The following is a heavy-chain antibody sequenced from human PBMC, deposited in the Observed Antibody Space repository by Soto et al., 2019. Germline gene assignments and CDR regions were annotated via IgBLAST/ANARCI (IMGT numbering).Heavy chain of an antibody. Sequence: GGSLRLSCAASGFTFSSYAMHWVRQAPGKGLEWVAVISYDGSNKYYADSVKGRFTISRDNSKNTLYLQMNSLRAEDTAVYYCARDLAVPAHLLSMMDVWGQGTTVTVSS. V-gene: IGHV3-30-3*01. CDR2: ISYDGSNK. CDR3: ARDLAVPAHLLSMMDV. D-gene: IGHD2-2*01. J-gene: IGHJ6*02. CDR1: GFTFSSYA.